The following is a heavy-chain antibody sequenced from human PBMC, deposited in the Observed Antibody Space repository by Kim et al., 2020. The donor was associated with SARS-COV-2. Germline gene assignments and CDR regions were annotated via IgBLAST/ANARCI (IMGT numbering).Heavy chain of an antibody. CDR1: GFTFSSYW. J-gene: IGHJ6*02. V-gene: IGHV3-74*01. D-gene: IGHD6-6*01. CDR2: INSDGSST. CDR3: ARVRPADDYYYYYGMDV. Sequence: GGSLRPSCAASGFTFSSYWMHWVRQAPGKGLVWVSRINSDGSSTSYADSVKGRFTISRDNAKNTLYLQMNSLRAEDTAVYYCARVRPADDYYYYYGMDVWGQGTTVTVSS.